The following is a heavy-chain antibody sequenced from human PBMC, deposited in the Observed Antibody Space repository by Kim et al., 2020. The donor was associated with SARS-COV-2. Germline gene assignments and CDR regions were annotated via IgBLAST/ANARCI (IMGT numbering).Heavy chain of an antibody. CDR2: INSDGSST. CDR1: GFTFSSYW. V-gene: IGHV3-74*01. CDR3: ARPRHYGGFDY. D-gene: IGHD4-17*01. J-gene: IGHJ4*02. Sequence: GGSLRLSCAASGFTFSSYWMHWVRQAPGKGLVWVSRINSDGSSTSYADPVKGRFTISRDNAKNTLYLQMNSLRAEDTAVYYCARPRHYGGFDYWGQGTLVTVSS.